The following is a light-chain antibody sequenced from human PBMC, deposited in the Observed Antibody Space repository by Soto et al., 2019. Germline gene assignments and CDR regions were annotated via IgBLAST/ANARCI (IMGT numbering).Light chain of an antibody. Sequence: QSVLTQPPSASGTPGQSITISCSGSTSNIGSNSVFWYQHLPGTAPKLLIYRSNQRASGVPDRFSGSKSGTSASLAISGLRSEDEADYDCAAWDDSLSGQVFGGGTKVTVL. CDR3: AAWDDSLSGQV. CDR2: RSN. CDR1: TSNIGSNS. V-gene: IGLV1-47*01. J-gene: IGLJ2*01.